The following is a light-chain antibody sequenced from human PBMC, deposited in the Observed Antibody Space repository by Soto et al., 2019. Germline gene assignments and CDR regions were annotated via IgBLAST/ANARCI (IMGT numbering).Light chain of an antibody. V-gene: IGKV3-20*01. CDR3: QQYGGSPTRT. Sequence: EIVLTQSPNTLSLSPGERATLSCRASQSVSSGYLAWYQQKPGQAPRLLIYGASSRATGIPDRFRGSGSGQDCTGTDVTLNISRLEPEDFAVYYCQQYGGSPTRTFGQGTKVEIK. CDR1: QSVSSGY. CDR2: GAS. J-gene: IGKJ1*01.